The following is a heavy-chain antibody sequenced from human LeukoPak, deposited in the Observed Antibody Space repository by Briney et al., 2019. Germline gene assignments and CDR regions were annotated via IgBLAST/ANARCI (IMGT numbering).Heavy chain of an antibody. CDR1: GYTFTSYD. V-gene: IGHV1-8*01. Sequence: ASVKVSCKASGYTFTSYDINWVRQATGQGLEWMGWMNPNSGNTGYAQKFQGRVTMTRNTSISTAYMELSSLRSEDTAVYYCARAAGSSGYYYDYYYYMDVWGKGTTVTVSS. CDR3: ARAAGSSGYYYDYYYYMDV. CDR2: MNPNSGNT. D-gene: IGHD3-22*01. J-gene: IGHJ6*03.